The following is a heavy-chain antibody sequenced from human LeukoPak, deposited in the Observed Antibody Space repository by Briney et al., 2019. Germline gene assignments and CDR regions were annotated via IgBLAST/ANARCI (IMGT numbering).Heavy chain of an antibody. CDR1: GFTFSSYD. Sequence: GGSLRLSCAASGFTFSSYDMHWVRQATGKGLEWVSAIGTAGDTYYPGSVKGRFTISRENAKNSLYLQMNSLRAGDTAVYYCARITRRYGDYVFDYWGQGTLVTVSS. D-gene: IGHD4-17*01. CDR2: IGTAGDT. J-gene: IGHJ4*02. CDR3: ARITRRYGDYVFDY. V-gene: IGHV3-13*01.